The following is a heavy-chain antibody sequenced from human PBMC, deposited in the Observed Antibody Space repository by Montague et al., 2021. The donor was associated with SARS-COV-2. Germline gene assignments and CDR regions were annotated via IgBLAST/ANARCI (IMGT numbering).Heavy chain of an antibody. J-gene: IGHJ4*02. V-gene: IGHV3-23*01. D-gene: IGHD4-17*01. CDR1: GFIFSGYA. CDR2: ITGSGHAT. Sequence: SLRLSCAASGFIFSGYAMTWVRQAPGKGLEWVSGITGSGHATYYADSVKVRVTIFRDNSKNPLFLQINSLRAEGTAVYYCARVLGTVATSFHRGYFDYWGPGSLVTVSS. CDR3: ARVLGTVATSFHRGYFDY.